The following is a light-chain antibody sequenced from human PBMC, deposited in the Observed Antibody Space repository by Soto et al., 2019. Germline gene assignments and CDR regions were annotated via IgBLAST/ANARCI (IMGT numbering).Light chain of an antibody. J-gene: IGLJ3*02. V-gene: IGLV4-69*01. CDR2: LNSDGSH. CDR3: QTWGTGIQV. CDR1: SGHKTSS. Sequence: QLVLTQSPSASASLGASVNITCTLDSGHKTSSIAWHQQQPEKGPRFLMKLNSDGSHSKGDGIPDRFSGSSSGAERYLTISSLQSEDEADYYCQTWGTGIQVFGGGTKLTVL.